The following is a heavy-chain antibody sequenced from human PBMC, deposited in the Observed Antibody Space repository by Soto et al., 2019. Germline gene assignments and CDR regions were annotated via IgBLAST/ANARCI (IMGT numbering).Heavy chain of an antibody. CDR1: GYSFTSYW. D-gene: IGHD3-3*01. CDR3: ARLPSRGFLEWLPPGGFDP. Sequence: PGESLKISCKGSGYSFTSYWIGWVRQMPGKGLEWMGIIYPGDSDTRYSPSLQGQVTISADKSISTAYLQWSSLKASDTAMYYCARLPSRGFLEWLPPGGFDPWGQGTLVTVSS. CDR2: IYPGDSDT. V-gene: IGHV5-51*01. J-gene: IGHJ5*02.